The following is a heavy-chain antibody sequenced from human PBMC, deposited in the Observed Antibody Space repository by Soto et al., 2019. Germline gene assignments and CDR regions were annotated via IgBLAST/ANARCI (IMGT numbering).Heavy chain of an antibody. CDR3: ARGPESRSTAYFDY. CDR1: GYTFTDYG. J-gene: IGHJ4*02. Sequence: QVQLVQSGGAVKKPGASVKVSCKASGYTFTDYGITWVRQAPGQGLEWMGWISAYTGNTNYAQKVQGRVTMSTDTSTSTAYLELRSLRSDDTAVYYCARGPESRSTAYFDYWGQGTLVTVSS. CDR2: ISAYTGNT. V-gene: IGHV1-18*01. D-gene: IGHD1-26*01.